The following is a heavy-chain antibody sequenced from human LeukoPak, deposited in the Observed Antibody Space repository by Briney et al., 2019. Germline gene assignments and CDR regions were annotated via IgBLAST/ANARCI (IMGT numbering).Heavy chain of an antibody. CDR2: INHSGST. V-gene: IGHV4-34*01. CDR3: ARAGSTRAGFDY. CDR1: GGSFSGYY. Sequence: SETLSLTCAVYGGSFSGYYWSWIRQPPGKGLEWIGEINHSGSTNYNPSLKSRVTISVDRSKNQFSLKLSSVTAADTAVYYCARAGSTRAGFDYWGQGTLVTVSS. J-gene: IGHJ4*02.